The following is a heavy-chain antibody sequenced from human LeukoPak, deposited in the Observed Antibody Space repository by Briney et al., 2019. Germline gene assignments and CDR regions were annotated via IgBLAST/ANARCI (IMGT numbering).Heavy chain of an antibody. CDR2: IHHSGST. J-gene: IGHJ4*02. D-gene: IGHD3-16*01. CDR3: ARDSPGGTDYGDW. CDR1: SYFFSNGYY. Sequence: NPSETLSLTCSVSSYFFSNGYYWGWIRQPPGKGLEWIGTIHHSGSTYYNPSLKSRITISLDTSKNQFSLKLSSVTAADTAVYYCARDSPGGTDYGDWWGQGTLVTVSS. V-gene: IGHV4-38-2*02.